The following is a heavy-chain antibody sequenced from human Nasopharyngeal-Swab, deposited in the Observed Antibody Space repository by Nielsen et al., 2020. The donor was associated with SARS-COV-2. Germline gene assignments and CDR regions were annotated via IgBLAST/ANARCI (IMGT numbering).Heavy chain of an antibody. V-gene: IGHV3-30-3*01. CDR3: ARGGSSGESSFDY. CDR1: GSTFDDYA. J-gene: IGHJ4*02. Sequence: GGSLRLSCAASGSTFDDYAMHWVRQAPGKGLEWVAVISYDGSIKKSADSVEGRFTISRDNSKNTLYLQMNSLRTDDTAVYYCARGGSSGESSFDYWGQGTLVTVSA. CDR2: ISYDGSIK. D-gene: IGHD5-12*01.